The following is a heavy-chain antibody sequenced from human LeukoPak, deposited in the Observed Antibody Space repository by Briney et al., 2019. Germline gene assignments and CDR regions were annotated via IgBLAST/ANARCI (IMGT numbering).Heavy chain of an antibody. Sequence: SETLSLTCSVSDDSITMYYWTWIRQPPGKGLEWIGYVDHTGSTNFNPSLNGRVSISRDTTKNLFSLKLSSVTAADTAVYYCARGDYGSGSYWAYYYMDVWGKGTTVTISS. CDR2: VDHTGST. V-gene: IGHV4-59*01. D-gene: IGHD3-10*01. J-gene: IGHJ6*03. CDR1: DDSITMYY. CDR3: ARGDYGSGSYWAYYYMDV.